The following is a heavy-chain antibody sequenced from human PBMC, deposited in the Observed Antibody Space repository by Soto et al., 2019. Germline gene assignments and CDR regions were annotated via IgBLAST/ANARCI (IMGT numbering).Heavy chain of an antibody. CDR3: AKSLWDTSGWKTDY. J-gene: IGHJ4*02. Sequence: QVQLQESGPGLVKPSETLSLTCTVSGDSISSLYWSWIRQPPGKGLEWIGYIYYSGSINYNPSLKSRVTTSVDPSKNQFSRRLSSVTAADTAVYYCAKSLWDTSGWKTDYWGQGTLVTVSS. CDR2: IYYSGSI. D-gene: IGHD6-19*01. CDR1: GDSISSLY. V-gene: IGHV4-59*01.